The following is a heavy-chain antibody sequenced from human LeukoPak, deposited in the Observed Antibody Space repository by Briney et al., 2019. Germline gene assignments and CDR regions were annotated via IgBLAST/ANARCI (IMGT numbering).Heavy chain of an antibody. J-gene: IGHJ5*02. Sequence: SGTLSLTCAVSGGSISSGGYSWSWIRQPPGKGLEWIGYIYHSGSTYYNPSLKSRVTISVDRSKNQFSLKLSSVTAADTAVYYCAREGSDYGDFWGWFDPWGQGTLVTVSS. CDR1: GGSISSGGYS. CDR3: AREGSDYGDFWGWFDP. V-gene: IGHV4-30-2*01. CDR2: IYHSGST. D-gene: IGHD4-17*01.